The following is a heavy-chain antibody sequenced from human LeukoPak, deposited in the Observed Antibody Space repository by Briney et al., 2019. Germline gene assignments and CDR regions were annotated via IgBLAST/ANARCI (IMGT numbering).Heavy chain of an antibody. Sequence: SETLSLTCTVAGGSISSYYWNWIRQPPGKGLEWPGSLYYSGITNYNPSLKSRVTISVDTSKSQFSLKLSSVTAADTALYYCARAGRWEGRPHAFDIWGQGTMVTVSS. D-gene: IGHD1-26*01. CDR1: GGSISSYY. V-gene: IGHV4-59*01. CDR3: ARAGRWEGRPHAFDI. J-gene: IGHJ3*02. CDR2: LYYSGIT.